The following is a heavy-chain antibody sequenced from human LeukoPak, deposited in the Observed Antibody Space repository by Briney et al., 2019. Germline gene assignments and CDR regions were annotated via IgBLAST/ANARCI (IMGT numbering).Heavy chain of an antibody. V-gene: IGHV1-18*01. CDR3: ATEYYYGSGSYGY. CDR1: GGTFSRNA. Sequence: ASVKVSCKASGGTFSRNAISWVRQAPGQGLEWMGWISAYNGNTNYAQKLQGRVTMTTDTSTDTAYMELSSLRSEDTAVYYCATEYYYGSGSYGYWGQGTLVTVSS. CDR2: ISAYNGNT. D-gene: IGHD3-10*01. J-gene: IGHJ4*02.